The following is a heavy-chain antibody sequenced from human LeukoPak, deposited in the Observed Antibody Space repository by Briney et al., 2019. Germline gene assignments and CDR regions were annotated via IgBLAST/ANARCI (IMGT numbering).Heavy chain of an antibody. V-gene: IGHV3-30*03. CDR3: ARASLGWFGELLPNWFDP. CDR1: GFTFSSYG. CDR2: ISYDGSNK. J-gene: IGHJ5*02. Sequence: PTGGSLRLSCAASGFTFSSYGMHWVRQAPSKGLEWVAVISYDGSNKYYADSVKGRFTISRDNSKNTLYLQMNSLRAEDTAVYYCARASLGWFGELLPNWFDPWGQGTLVTVSS. D-gene: IGHD3-10*01.